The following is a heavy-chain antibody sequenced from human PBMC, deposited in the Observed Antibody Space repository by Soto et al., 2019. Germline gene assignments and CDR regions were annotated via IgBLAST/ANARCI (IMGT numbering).Heavy chain of an antibody. CDR3: AKGGYGSSNSGYAFDI. V-gene: IGHV3-21*01. J-gene: IGHJ3*02. CDR1: GLTFSSYS. Sequence: EVQLVESGGGLVKPGGSLRLSCAASGLTFSSYSMNWVRQAPGKGLQWVSSISSSTSYIYYADSVKGRFTISRDNAKGSLYLQMNSLRAEDTAVYYCAKGGYGSSNSGYAFDIWGQGTMVTVSS. D-gene: IGHD3-10*01. CDR2: ISSSTSYI.